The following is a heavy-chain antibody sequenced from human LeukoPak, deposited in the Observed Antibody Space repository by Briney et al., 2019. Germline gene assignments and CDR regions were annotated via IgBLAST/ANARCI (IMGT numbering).Heavy chain of an antibody. CDR2: ISSSSSYI. CDR1: GFTFSSYS. J-gene: IGHJ4*02. Sequence: GGSLRLSCAASGFTFSSYSMNWVRQAPGKGLEWVSSISSSSSYIYYADSVKGRFTISRDNAKNSLYLQMNSLRAEDTAVYYCARVLPNHCSSPSCSRTGGYYFDYWGQGTLVTVSS. V-gene: IGHV3-21*01. CDR3: ARVLPNHCSSPSCSRTGGYYFDY. D-gene: IGHD2-2*01.